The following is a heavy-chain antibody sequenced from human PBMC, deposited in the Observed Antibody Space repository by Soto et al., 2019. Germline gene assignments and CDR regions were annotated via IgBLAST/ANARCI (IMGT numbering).Heavy chain of an antibody. J-gene: IGHJ4*02. CDR2: ISTYNVDT. CDR1: GYTFTSYG. CDR3: ARSGFAYGYLDF. V-gene: IGHV1-18*01. Sequence: QVHLVQSGAEVKKPGASLKVSCKSSGYTFTSYGIVWVRQAPGQGLEWMGWISTYNVDTKYAQKFKGRVTMSTDTSTTTAYMELTSLTSYGTAMYYWARSGFAYGYLDFWGQGTLATVSS. D-gene: IGHD5-18*01.